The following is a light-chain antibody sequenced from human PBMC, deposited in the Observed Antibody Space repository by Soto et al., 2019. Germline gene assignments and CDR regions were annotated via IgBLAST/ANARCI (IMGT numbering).Light chain of an antibody. CDR2: GAS. CDR3: QQYNSRPLT. Sequence: EIVMTQSPATLSVSPGERATLSCRASQRISTNLAWYQQTPGQAPRLLIYGASTRAIGIPGRFSGSGSGTEFVLTISSLQSEDSAVYYCQQYNSRPLTFGGGTQVEIK. V-gene: IGKV3-15*01. J-gene: IGKJ4*01. CDR1: QRISTN.